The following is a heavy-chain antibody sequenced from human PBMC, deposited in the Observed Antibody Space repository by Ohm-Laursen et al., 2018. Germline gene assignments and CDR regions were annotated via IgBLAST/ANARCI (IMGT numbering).Heavy chain of an antibody. Sequence: SLRLSCTASGFTFTTYGMAWVRQAPGKGLEWVAVIWYDGSNKYYADSVKGRFTISRDNSKNTLYLQMNSLRAEDTAVYYCARGYYDSSGYPWYFDYWGQGTLVTVSS. CDR1: GFTFTTYG. CDR3: ARGYYDSSGYPWYFDY. D-gene: IGHD3-22*01. CDR2: IWYDGSNK. V-gene: IGHV3-33*08. J-gene: IGHJ4*02.